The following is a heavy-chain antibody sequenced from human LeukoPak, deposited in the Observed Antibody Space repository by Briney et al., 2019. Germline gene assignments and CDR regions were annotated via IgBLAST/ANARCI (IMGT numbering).Heavy chain of an antibody. CDR2: INPNSGGT. D-gene: IGHD3-16*02. J-gene: IGHJ4*02. V-gene: IGHV1-2*02. CDR3: ARGRVWGYDYVWGSYRLDY. CDR1: GYTFTGYY. Sequence: ASVKVSCKASGYTFTGYYMHWVRQAPGQGLEWMGWINPNSGGTNYAQKFQGRVTMTRDTSISTAYMELSSLRSEDTAVYYCARGRVWGYDYVWGSYRLDYWGQGTLVTVSS.